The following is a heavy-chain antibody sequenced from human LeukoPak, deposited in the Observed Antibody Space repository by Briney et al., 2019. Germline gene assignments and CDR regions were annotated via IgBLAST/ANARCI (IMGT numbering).Heavy chain of an antibody. CDR1: GFTFSSYA. Sequence: SGGSLRLSCAASGFTFSSYAMHWVRQAPGKGLEWVAVISYDGSNRYYADSVKGRFTISRDNPKNTLYLQMNSLRAEDTAVYYCARDPDVGRYYDFWSGYPYYYYGMDVWGQGTTVTVSS. D-gene: IGHD3-3*01. CDR2: ISYDGSNR. J-gene: IGHJ6*02. CDR3: ARDPDVGRYYDFWSGYPYYYYGMDV. V-gene: IGHV3-30-3*01.